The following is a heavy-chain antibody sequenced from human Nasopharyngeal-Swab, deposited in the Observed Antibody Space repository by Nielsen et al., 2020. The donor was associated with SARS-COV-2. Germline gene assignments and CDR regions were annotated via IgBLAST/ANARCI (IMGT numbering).Heavy chain of an antibody. V-gene: IGHV4-30-4*01. J-gene: IGHJ4*02. CDR3: ARSLRSFDS. CDR1: DDSITGGDFF. CDR2: VYFTGGA. Sequence: SETLSLTCNVSDDSITGGDFFWSWVRQSSGKGLEWPGCVYFTGGAFFTPSLKSRLTMSVDTSNRQFFLNLRSVTAADTAVYYCARSLRSFDSWGRGIMVTVSS.